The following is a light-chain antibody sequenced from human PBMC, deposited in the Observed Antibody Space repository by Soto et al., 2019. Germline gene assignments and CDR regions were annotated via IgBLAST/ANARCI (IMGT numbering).Light chain of an antibody. J-gene: IGKJ1*01. V-gene: IGKV3-11*01. Sequence: EIVLTQSPATLSLSPGERATLSCRASQSVSSHLAWYQQKPGQAPRLLIYDASNRATGIPARFSGSGSGTDFTHTISSLEPEDFAVYYCQQRSDWWTFGQGTKVEIK. CDR1: QSVSSH. CDR2: DAS. CDR3: QQRSDWWT.